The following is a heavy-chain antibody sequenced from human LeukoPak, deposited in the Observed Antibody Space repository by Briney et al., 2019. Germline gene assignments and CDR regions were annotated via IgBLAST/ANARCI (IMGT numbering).Heavy chain of an antibody. J-gene: IGHJ3*02. Sequence: ASVKVSCEASGYTFTSYDINWVRQATGQGLEWMGWMNPNSGNTGYAQKFQGRVTITRNTSISTAYMELSSLRSEDTAVYYCARGLPEGDAFDIWGQGTMVTVSS. CDR1: GYTFTSYD. V-gene: IGHV1-8*03. CDR2: MNPNSGNT. D-gene: IGHD1-14*01. CDR3: ARGLPEGDAFDI.